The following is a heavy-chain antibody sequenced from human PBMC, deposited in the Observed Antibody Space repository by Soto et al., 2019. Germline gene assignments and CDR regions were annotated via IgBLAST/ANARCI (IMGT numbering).Heavy chain of an antibody. CDR3: ARDPRDSSSWPYYFDY. D-gene: IGHD6-13*01. CDR2: ISSSSSYI. Sequence: GGSLRLSCAASGFTFSSYSMNWVRQAPGKGLEWVSSISSSSSYIYYADSVKGRFTISRDNAKNSLYLQMNSLRAEDTAVYYCARDPRDSSSWPYYFDYWGQGTLVTVSS. V-gene: IGHV3-21*01. J-gene: IGHJ4*02. CDR1: GFTFSSYS.